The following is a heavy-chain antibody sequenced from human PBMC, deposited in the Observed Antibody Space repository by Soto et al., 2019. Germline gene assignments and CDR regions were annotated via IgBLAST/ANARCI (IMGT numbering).Heavy chain of an antibody. CDR3: ARDRTDCSSTSCHRYELDY. J-gene: IGHJ4*02. CDR1: GYTFTSYY. D-gene: IGHD2-2*01. Sequence: ASVKVSCKASGYTFTSYYMHWVRQAPGQGLEWMGIINPSGGSTSYAQKFQGRVTMTRDTSTSTVYMELSSLRSEDTAVYYCARDRTDCSSTSCHRYELDYWGQGTLVTVSS. V-gene: IGHV1-46*03. CDR2: INPSGGST.